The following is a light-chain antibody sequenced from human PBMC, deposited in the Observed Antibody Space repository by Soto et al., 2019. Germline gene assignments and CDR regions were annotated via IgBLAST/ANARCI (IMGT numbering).Light chain of an antibody. V-gene: IGKV3-11*01. J-gene: IGKJ3*01. CDR2: DAS. CDR1: ESVSTY. Sequence: EIVLAQSPATLSLSPGETATLSCGASESVSTYFACYHQKPGQAPRLLIYDASHRATGTPARCSGSGSMTDFTLTISSLEPEDSSVYYCQRRRNTFTFGPGTKVEMK. CDR3: QRRRNTFT.